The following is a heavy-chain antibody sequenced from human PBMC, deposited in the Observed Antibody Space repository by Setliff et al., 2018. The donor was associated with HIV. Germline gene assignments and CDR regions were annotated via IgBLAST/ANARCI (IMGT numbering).Heavy chain of an antibody. J-gene: IGHJ6*02. Sequence: GGSLRLSCAASGFTVSSNYMSWVRQAPGKGLEWVSVIYSGGSTYYADSVKGRFTISRDNSKNTLYLQMNSLRAEDTAVYYFARDSRGYSGYGTDYYYGMDVWGQGTTVTVSS. CDR2: IYSGGST. CDR3: ARDSRGYSGYGTDYYYGMDV. V-gene: IGHV3-66*01. D-gene: IGHD5-12*01. CDR1: GFTVSSNY.